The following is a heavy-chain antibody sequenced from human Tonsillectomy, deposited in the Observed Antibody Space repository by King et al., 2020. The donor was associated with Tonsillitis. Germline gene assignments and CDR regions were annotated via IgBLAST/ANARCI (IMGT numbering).Heavy chain of an antibody. J-gene: IGHJ5*02. V-gene: IGHV4-38-2*01. Sequence: QLQESGPGLVRPSETLSLTCSVSDYSISSGYYWAWIRQPPKKGLEWIGTIHHSGNTYYQPSLKSRVTISVDTSKNQFSLNLSSVTAADTAVYYCARMGQGRVGPSTSIYLPWGQGTLVTVSS. CDR3: ARMGQGRVGPSTSIYLP. CDR1: DYSISSGYY. D-gene: IGHD2-21*01. CDR2: IHHSGNT.